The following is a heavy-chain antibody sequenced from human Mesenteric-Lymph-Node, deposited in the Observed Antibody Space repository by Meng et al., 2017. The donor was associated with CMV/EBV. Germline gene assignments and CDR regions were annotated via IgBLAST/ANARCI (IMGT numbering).Heavy chain of an antibody. CDR3: ARDRLAYSSRTNFDY. V-gene: IGHV3-30*02. Sequence: GGSLRLSCAASGFTFSSYGMHWLRQAPGKGLEWVAFTRFDGSNDNYGDSVKGRLTISRDNSKNTLYLQLISLEAEDTAVYYCARDRLAYSSRTNFDYWGQGTLVTVSS. D-gene: IGHD6-13*01. CDR1: GFTFSSYG. CDR2: TRFDGSND. J-gene: IGHJ4*02.